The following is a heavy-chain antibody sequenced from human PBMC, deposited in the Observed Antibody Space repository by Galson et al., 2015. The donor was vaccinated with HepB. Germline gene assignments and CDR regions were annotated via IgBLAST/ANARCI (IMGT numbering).Heavy chain of an antibody. V-gene: IGHV3-30*18. J-gene: IGHJ4*02. D-gene: IGHD6-19*01. Sequence: SLRLSCAASGFTFSNYGMHWVRQAPGKGLEWVAVISYDGSNKYYAESVKGRITISRDNSKNTLYLQMNSLRAEDTALYYCAKDPYLYSALAGTMAGFDYWGQGTLVTVSS. CDR2: ISYDGSNK. CDR1: GFTFSNYG. CDR3: AKDPYLYSALAGTMAGFDY.